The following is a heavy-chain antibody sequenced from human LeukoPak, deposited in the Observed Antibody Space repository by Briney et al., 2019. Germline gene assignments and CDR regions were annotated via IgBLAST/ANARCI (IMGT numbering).Heavy chain of an antibody. Sequence: ASVKVSCKASGYTFTGYYMHWVRQAPGQGLEWMGWINPNSGGTNYAQKFQGRVTMTRDTSISTAYMELSRLRSDDTAVYYCARREYSSSLGTGVAFDIWGQGTMVTVSS. J-gene: IGHJ3*02. CDR1: GYTFTGYY. CDR3: ARREYSSSLGTGVAFDI. D-gene: IGHD6-6*01. V-gene: IGHV1-2*02. CDR2: INPNSGGT.